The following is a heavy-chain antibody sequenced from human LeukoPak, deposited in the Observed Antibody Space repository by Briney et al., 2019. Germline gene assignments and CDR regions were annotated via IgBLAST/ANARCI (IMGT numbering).Heavy chain of an antibody. CDR1: GFTFSTYA. V-gene: IGHV3-23*01. CDR2: ISSSGGTT. J-gene: IGHJ4*02. D-gene: IGHD5-24*01. Sequence: GGSLRLSCAASGFTFSTYAVNRVRQAPGKGLEWVSAISSSGGTTYYADSVKGRFSISRVNSKNTLYLRMNSLRAEDTAIYYCAKDRNAWPTNFDSWGQGTLVTVSA. CDR3: AKDRNAWPTNFDS.